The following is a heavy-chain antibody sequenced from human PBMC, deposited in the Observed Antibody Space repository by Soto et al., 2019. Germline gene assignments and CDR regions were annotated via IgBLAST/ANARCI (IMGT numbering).Heavy chain of an antibody. CDR1: GFTFSLYP. D-gene: IGHD2-21*02. CDR2: ISPSNSTI. V-gene: IGHV3-48*03. CDR3: ARRLTTTVTAMGY. J-gene: IGHJ4*02. Sequence: PGGSLRLSCAASGFTFSLYPMNWVRQAPGKGLEWLSYISPSNSTIYYADSVKGRFTISRDNSRNTVYLQVNSLRIEDTAVYYCARRLTTTVTAMGYWGQGTPVTVSS.